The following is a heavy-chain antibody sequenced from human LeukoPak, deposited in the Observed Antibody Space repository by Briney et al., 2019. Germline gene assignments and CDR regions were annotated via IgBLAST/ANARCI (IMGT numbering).Heavy chain of an antibody. CDR2: IIPIFGTA. V-gene: IGHV1-69*05. CDR1: GGTFSSYA. J-gene: IGHJ4*02. Sequence: ASVKVSCKASGGTFSSYAISWVRQAPGQGLEWMGGIIPIFGTANYAQKFQGRVTITTDESTSTAYMELSSLRSEDTAVYYCAMDGSGYYYFDYWGQGTLVTVSS. D-gene: IGHD3-22*01. CDR3: AMDGSGYYYFDY.